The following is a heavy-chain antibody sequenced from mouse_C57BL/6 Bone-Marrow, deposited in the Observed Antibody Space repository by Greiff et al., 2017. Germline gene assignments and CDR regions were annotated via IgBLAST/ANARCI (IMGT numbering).Heavy chain of an antibody. CDR3: ARRDLRFDY. V-gene: IGHV1-26*01. CDR2: INPNNGGT. Sequence: EVQLQQSGAELVMPGASVKLSCKASGYTFTDYYMNWVKQSHGKSLEWIGDINPNNGGTSYNQKFKGKATLTVDKSSSTAYMELRSLTSEDSAVYYCARRDLRFDYWGQGTTLTVSS. CDR1: GYTFTDYY. D-gene: IGHD3-2*02. J-gene: IGHJ2*01.